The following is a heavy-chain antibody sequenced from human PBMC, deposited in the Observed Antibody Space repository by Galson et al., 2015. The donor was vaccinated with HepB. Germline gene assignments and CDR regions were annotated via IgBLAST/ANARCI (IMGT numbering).Heavy chain of an antibody. V-gene: IGHV3-7*03. CDR2: IKKDGSK. Sequence: SLRLSCAGSGLTFSSELMGWVRQAPGKGLEWVANIKKDGSKVDSVRARFTISRDDAKNSIYLQMTSLRAEDTAVYYCARVRSSDTGWFEFDYWGRGTLVTVSS. CDR3: ARVRSSDTGWFEFDY. J-gene: IGHJ4*02. D-gene: IGHD3-10*01. CDR1: GLTFSSEL.